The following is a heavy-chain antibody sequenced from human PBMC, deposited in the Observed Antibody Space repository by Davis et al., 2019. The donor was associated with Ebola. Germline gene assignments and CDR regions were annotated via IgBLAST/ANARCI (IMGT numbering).Heavy chain of an antibody. CDR3: ARDRAYNWNYGNTYYYYGMDV. J-gene: IGHJ6*02. V-gene: IGHV3-48*03. D-gene: IGHD1-7*01. CDR1: GFTFSSYE. CDR2: ISSSGSTI. Sequence: PGGSLRLSCAASGFTFSSYEMNWVRQAPGKGLEWVSYISSSGSTIYYADSVKGRFTISRDNAKNSLYLQMNSLRAEDTAVYYCARDRAYNWNYGNTYYYYGMDVWGQGTTVTVSS.